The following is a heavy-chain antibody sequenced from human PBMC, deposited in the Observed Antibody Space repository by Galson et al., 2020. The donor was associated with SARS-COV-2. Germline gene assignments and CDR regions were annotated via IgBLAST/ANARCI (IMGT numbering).Heavy chain of an antibody. CDR1: GGSISSGDYY. J-gene: IGHJ3*02. Sequence: SETLSLTCTVSGGSISSGDYYWSWIRQPPGKGLEWIGYIYYSGSTYYNPSLKSRVTISVDTSKNQFSLKLSSVTAADTAVYYCARGRITMIVVVTLGAFDIWGQGTMVTVSS. V-gene: IGHV4-30-4*01. CDR3: ARGRITMIVVVTLGAFDI. CDR2: IYYSGST. D-gene: IGHD3-22*01.